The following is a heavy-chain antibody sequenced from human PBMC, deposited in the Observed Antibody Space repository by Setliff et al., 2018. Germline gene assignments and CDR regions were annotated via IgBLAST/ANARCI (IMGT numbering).Heavy chain of an antibody. D-gene: IGHD2-2*01. J-gene: IGHJ5*02. CDR2: TIPVFGTT. CDR3: VRAPPTVVIPPGRAFFDP. CDR1: GGTFRNYG. Sequence: SVKVSCKASGGTFRNYGISWVRQAPGQGLEWMGGTIPVFGTTDYSQKFQGRVTIITDESTSTAFMQLSSLRSDDTAVYYCVRAPPTVVIPPGRAFFDPWGQGTLVTV. V-gene: IGHV1-69*05.